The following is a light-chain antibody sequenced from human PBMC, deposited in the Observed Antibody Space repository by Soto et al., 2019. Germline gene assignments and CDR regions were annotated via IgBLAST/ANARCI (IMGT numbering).Light chain of an antibody. V-gene: IGLV2-8*01. J-gene: IGLJ1*01. CDR3: TSYAGSTLYV. Sequence: QSALTQPPSASGSPGQSVTISCTGTSSDVGGYNYVSWYQQHPGKAPKLMIYDVTRRPSGVPDRCSGYKSGNTASLTVSGLQAEDEADYYCTSYAGSTLYVFGTGTELTVL. CDR1: SSDVGGYNY. CDR2: DVT.